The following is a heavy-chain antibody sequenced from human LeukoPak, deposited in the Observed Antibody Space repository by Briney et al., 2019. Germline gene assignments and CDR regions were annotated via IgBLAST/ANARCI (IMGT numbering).Heavy chain of an antibody. J-gene: IGHJ4*02. Sequence: PGGSLKLSCAASGFTFSGSAIHWVRQSSGKGLEWVANIKQDGSEKYYVDSVKGRFTISRDNAKNSLYLQMNSLRAEDTAVYYCAREVYGDNYFDYWGQGTLVTVSS. CDR2: IKQDGSEK. CDR1: GFTFSGSA. CDR3: AREVYGDNYFDY. D-gene: IGHD4-17*01. V-gene: IGHV3-7*05.